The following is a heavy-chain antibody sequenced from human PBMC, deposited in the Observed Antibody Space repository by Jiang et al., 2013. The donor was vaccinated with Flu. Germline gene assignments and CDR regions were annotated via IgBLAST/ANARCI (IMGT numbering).Heavy chain of an antibody. CDR2: IFIVGAR. D-gene: IGHD3-9*01. J-gene: IGHJ6*02. CDR3: ARIFRHFDWLSTSSYYYAMDV. Sequence: TPEKGLEWIGHIFIVGARSTNPSLESRVTISMGTAKNEFTLRLRSVTATDTAVYYCARIFRHFDWLSTSSYYYAMDVWGQGTTVTVSS. V-gene: IGHV4-28*06.